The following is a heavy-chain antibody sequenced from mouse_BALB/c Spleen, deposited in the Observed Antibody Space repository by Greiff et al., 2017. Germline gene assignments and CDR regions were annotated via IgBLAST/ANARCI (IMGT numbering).Heavy chain of an antibody. Sequence: EVQLQQSGAELVKPGASVTLSCTASGFNIKDTYMHWVKQRPEQGLEWIGRIDPANGNTKYDPKFQGKATITADTSSNTAYLQLSSLTSEDTAVYYCARYREVYAMDYWGQGTSVTVSS. CDR3: ARYREVYAMDY. J-gene: IGHJ4*01. CDR1: GFNIKDTY. V-gene: IGHV14-3*02. CDR2: IDPANGNT.